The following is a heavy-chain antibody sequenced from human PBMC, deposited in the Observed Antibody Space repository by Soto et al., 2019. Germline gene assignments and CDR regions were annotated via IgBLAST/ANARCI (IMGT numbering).Heavy chain of an antibody. CDR1: GGSVSSGSYY. V-gene: IGHV4-61*01. D-gene: IGHD3-22*01. CDR2: IYYSGST. CDR3: ARDHYYDSSGYFDY. Sequence: SETLSLTCTVSGGSVSSGSYYWSWIRQPPGKGLEWIGYIYYSGSTNYNPSLKSRVTISVDTSKNQFSLKLSSVTAADTAVYYCARDHYYDSSGYFDYWGQGTRVTVSS. J-gene: IGHJ4*02.